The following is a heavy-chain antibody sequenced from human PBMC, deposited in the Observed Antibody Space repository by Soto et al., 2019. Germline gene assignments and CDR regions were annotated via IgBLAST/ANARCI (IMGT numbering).Heavy chain of an antibody. CDR1: GFTFSSSG. CDR2: ISYDGSNK. CDR3: AKDVSSAYYFDY. Sequence: GGSLRLSCAASGFTFSSSGMHWVRQAPGKGLEWVAVISYDGSNKNYEDSVKGRFTISRDNSKNTLYLQMNSLRAEDTAVYYCAKDVSSAYYFDYWGQGTLVTVSS. V-gene: IGHV3-30*18. J-gene: IGHJ4*02.